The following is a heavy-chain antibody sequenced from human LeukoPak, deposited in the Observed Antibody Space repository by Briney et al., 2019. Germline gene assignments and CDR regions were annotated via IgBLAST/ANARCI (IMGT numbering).Heavy chain of an antibody. Sequence: PGGSLRLSCAASGFAFSSQAMSWVRQAPGKGLEWVSVISDSGDTTYYADSVKGPFTISRDNSKNTMYLQMNSLRAEDTAIYYCAKDARRSSGWYFFDHWGQGTLVTVSS. CDR3: AKDARRSSGWYFFDH. D-gene: IGHD6-19*01. CDR2: ISDSGDTT. CDR1: GFAFSSQA. J-gene: IGHJ4*02. V-gene: IGHV3-23*01.